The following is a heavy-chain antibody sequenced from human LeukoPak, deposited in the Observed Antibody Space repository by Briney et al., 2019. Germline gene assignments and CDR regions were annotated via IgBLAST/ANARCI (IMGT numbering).Heavy chain of an antibody. Sequence: SETLSLTYTVSGGSISSSSYYWGWIRQPPGKGLEWIGSIYYSGSTYYNPSLKSRVTISVDTSKNQFSLKLSSVTAADTAVYYCARNRVEGYYYDSSGSYWGQGTLVTVSS. CDR3: ARNRVEGYYYDSSGSY. CDR1: GGSISSSSYY. V-gene: IGHV4-39*01. D-gene: IGHD3-22*01. CDR2: IYYSGST. J-gene: IGHJ4*02.